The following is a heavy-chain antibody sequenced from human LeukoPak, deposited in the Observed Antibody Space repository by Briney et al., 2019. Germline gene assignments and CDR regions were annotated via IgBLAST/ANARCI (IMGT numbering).Heavy chain of an antibody. CDR3: TAETYYYGSGSYYRLDY. D-gene: IGHD3-10*01. J-gene: IGHJ4*02. CDR1: GFTFSNAW. V-gene: IGHV3-15*01. Sequence: GGSLRLSCAASGFTFSNAWMSWVRQAPGKGLEWVGRIKSKTDGGTTDYAAPVKGRFTISRDDSKNTLYLQMNSLKTEDTAVYYCTAETYYYGSGSYYRLDYWGQGTLVTVSS. CDR2: IKSKTDGGTT.